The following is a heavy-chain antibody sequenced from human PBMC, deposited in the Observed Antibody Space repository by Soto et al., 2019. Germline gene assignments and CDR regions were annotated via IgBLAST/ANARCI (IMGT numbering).Heavy chain of an antibody. J-gene: IGHJ6*02. Sequence: ASVKVSCKASGYTFTGYYMHWVRQAPGQGLEWMGWINPNSGGTNYAQKFRGWVTMTRDTSISTAYMELSRLRSDDTAVYYCARYIAVAGRGSYYYYGMDVWGQGTTVTVSS. CDR1: GYTFTGYY. V-gene: IGHV1-2*04. D-gene: IGHD6-19*01. CDR3: ARYIAVAGRGSYYYYGMDV. CDR2: INPNSGGT.